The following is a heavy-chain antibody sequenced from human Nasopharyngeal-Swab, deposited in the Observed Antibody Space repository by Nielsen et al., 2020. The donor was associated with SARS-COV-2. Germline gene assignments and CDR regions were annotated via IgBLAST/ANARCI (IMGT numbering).Heavy chain of an antibody. CDR2: INSGGSHK. CDR3: AKDMAAGYFFDF. Sequence: GESLKISCATSGFTFNNHDMNWVRQAPGQGLEWVSSINSGGSHKYYGDSVKGRFTISRDNSKNTVYLQMDSLRAEDAAIYYCAKDMAAGYFFDFWGQGTLVTVSS. V-gene: IGHV3-23*01. D-gene: IGHD6-13*01. J-gene: IGHJ4*02. CDR1: GFTFNNHD.